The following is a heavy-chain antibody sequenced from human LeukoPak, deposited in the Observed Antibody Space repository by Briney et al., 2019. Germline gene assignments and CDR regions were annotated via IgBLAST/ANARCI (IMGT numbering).Heavy chain of an antibody. CDR3: ARGLEWFGEFYYGMDV. D-gene: IGHD3-10*01. V-gene: IGHV1-69*01. CDR2: IIPIFGTA. Sequence: SVKVPCKASGGTFSSYAISWVRQAPGQGLEWMGGIIPIFGTANYAQKFQGRVTITADESTSTAYMELSSLRSEDTAVYYCARGLEWFGEFYYGMDVWGKGTTVTVSS. J-gene: IGHJ6*04. CDR1: GGTFSSYA.